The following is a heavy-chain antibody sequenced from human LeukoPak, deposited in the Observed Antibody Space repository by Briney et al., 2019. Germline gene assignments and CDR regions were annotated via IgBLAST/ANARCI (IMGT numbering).Heavy chain of an antibody. J-gene: IGHJ4*02. CDR1: GFTFSTYS. CDR3: GRELDGSVDY. Sequence: PGGSLRLSCAASGFTFSTYSMNWVRQAPGKGLEWVSSISSSSSYIYYADSVKGRFTISRDNAKSSLYLQMNSLRADDTAVYYCGRELDGSVDYWGQGTLVTVSS. D-gene: IGHD3-10*01. V-gene: IGHV3-21*01. CDR2: ISSSSSYI.